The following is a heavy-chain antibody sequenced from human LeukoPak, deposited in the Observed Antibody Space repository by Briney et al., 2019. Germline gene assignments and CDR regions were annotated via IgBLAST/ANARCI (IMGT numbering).Heavy chain of an antibody. D-gene: IGHD5-12*01. J-gene: IGHJ6*03. CDR1: GGTFSSYA. V-gene: IGHV1-69*05. Sequence: GASVKVSCKASGGTFSSYAISWVRQAPGQGLEWMGRIIPIFGTANYAQKFQGRVTITTDESTSTAYMELSSLGSEDTAVYYCVKEVDTYSGLYYLNVWGKGTTVTVTS. CDR2: IIPIFGTA. CDR3: VKEVDTYSGLYYLNV.